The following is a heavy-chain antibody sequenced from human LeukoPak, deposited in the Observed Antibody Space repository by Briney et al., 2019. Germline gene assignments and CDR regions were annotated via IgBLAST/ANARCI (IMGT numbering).Heavy chain of an antibody. CDR2: IYWDDDK. CDR3: AHSHQGLHAFDI. V-gene: IGHV2-5*02. Sequence: SGPTLANPRQTLTLTCTFSGYSLSTSRVGVGWILQPPGKALEWLALIYWDDDKPYSPSLKNRLTITKDTSNYQVVLTMTNMDPVDTATYYCAHSHQGLHAFDIWGQGTMVTVSS. J-gene: IGHJ3*02. CDR1: GYSLSTSRVG.